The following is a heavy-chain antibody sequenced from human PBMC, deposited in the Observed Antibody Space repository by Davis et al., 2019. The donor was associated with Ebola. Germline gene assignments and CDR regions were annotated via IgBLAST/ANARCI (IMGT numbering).Heavy chain of an antibody. CDR1: GFTFSSYE. Sequence: GESLKISCAASGFTFSSYEMNWVRQAPGTGLEWVSYISSSGSTIYYADSVQGRFTISRDNAKNSLYLQMNSLRAEDTALYYCAKDMAAGLLAYYYYGMDVWGQGTTVTVSS. V-gene: IGHV3-48*03. CDR2: ISSSGSTI. D-gene: IGHD2-15*01. J-gene: IGHJ6*02. CDR3: AKDMAAGLLAYYYYGMDV.